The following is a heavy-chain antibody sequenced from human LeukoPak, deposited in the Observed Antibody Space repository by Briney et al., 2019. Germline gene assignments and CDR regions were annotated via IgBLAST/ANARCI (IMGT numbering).Heavy chain of an antibody. D-gene: IGHD2-15*01. V-gene: IGHV3-21*01. CDR3: ARMHCSGGSCYSVWYYFDY. CDR1: GFTFSSYS. CDR2: ISSSSYI. J-gene: IGHJ4*02. Sequence: GGSLRLSCAASGFTFSSYSMNWVRQAPGKGLEWVSSISSSSYIYYADPVKGRFTISRDNAKNSLYLQMNSLRAEDTAVYYCARMHCSGGSCYSVWYYFDYWGQGTLVTVSS.